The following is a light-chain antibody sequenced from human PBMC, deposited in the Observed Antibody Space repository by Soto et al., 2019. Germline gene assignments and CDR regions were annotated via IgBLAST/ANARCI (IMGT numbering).Light chain of an antibody. CDR2: GAS. V-gene: IGKV3-20*01. CDR1: QSINSDY. J-gene: IGKJ2*01. Sequence: EIVVTQSPGTLSLSPGERATLSCRTSQSINSDYLAWYQQRPGQAPRLLIYGASWRSAGIPDKFSGSGSGTAFTLTISRLESEDFAVYYCQEYGSPSYTLGQGTKLEIK. CDR3: QEYGSPSYT.